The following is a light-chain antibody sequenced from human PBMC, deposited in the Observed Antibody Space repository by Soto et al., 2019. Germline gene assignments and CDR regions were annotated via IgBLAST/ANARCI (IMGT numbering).Light chain of an antibody. CDR2: KAS. J-gene: IGKJ1*01. V-gene: IGKV1-5*03. CDR3: QQYNSYSWT. CDR1: QSISSW. Sequence: DIQMTQSPSTLSASVGDRVTITCRASQSISSWLAWYQQKPGKAPKLLIYKASSLESGVPPRVSGSGSGTEFTLTISSLQPDDFATYYCQQYNSYSWTFGQGTKVEIK.